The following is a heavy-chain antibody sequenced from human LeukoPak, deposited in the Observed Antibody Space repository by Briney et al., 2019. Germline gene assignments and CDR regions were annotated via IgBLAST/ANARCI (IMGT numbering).Heavy chain of an antibody. J-gene: IGHJ4*02. CDR2: ISGSGGST. Sequence: GGSLRLSCAASGFTFSSYAMSWVRQAPGAGLEWVSPISGSGGSTYYADSVKGRFTISRDNSKNTLYLQMNSLSAEDTAVYYCARARGVNIVVVPSPFDYWGQGTLVTVSS. CDR3: ARARGVNIVVVPSPFDY. D-gene: IGHD2-2*01. CDR1: GFTFSSYA. V-gene: IGHV3-23*01.